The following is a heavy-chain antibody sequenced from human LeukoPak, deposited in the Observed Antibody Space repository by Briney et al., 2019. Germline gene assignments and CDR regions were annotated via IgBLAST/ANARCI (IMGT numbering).Heavy chain of an antibody. J-gene: IGHJ5*02. V-gene: IGHV1-8*01. CDR1: GYTFTSYD. CDR2: MNPNSGNT. D-gene: IGHD2-2*02. CDR3: ARSPSVVTGAIGENWFDP. Sequence: ASVKVSCKASGYTFTSYDINWVRQATGQGLEWMGWMNPNSGNTGYAQKFQGRVTMTRNTSISTAYMGLDSLKSEDTAVDYCARSPSVVTGAIGENWFDPLGQGTLVTVSS.